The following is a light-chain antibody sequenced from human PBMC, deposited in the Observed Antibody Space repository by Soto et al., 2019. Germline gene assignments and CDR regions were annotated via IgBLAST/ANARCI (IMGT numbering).Light chain of an antibody. V-gene: IGLV2-14*01. CDR1: SSDIGGYNY. CDR3: SSCRSSGTLVV. J-gene: IGLJ2*01. CDR2: EVS. Sequence: QSVLTQPASVSGSPGQSITISCTGTSSDIGGYNYVSWYQQYSGKAPKLIIYEVSNRPSGVSSRFSGYKSGNTASLTISGLQAEDEAHYCCSSCRSSGTLVVFGGGTKLTVL.